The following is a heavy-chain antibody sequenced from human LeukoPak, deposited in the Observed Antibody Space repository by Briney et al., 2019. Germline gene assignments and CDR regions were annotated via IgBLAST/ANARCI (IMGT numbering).Heavy chain of an antibody. CDR2: ISSSGSTI. J-gene: IGHJ4*02. CDR3: ARDLRLLWFGELLSN. D-gene: IGHD3-10*01. Sequence: GGSLRLPCAASGFTFSDYYMSWIRQAPGKGLEWVSYISSSGSTIYYADSVKGRFTISRDNAKNSLYLQMNSLRAEDTAVYYCARDLRLLWFGELLSNWGQGTLVTVSS. V-gene: IGHV3-11*01. CDR1: GFTFSDYY.